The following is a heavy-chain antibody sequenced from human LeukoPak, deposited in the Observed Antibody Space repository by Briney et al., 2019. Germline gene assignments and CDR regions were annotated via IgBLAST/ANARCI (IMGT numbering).Heavy chain of an antibody. D-gene: IGHD3-3*01. CDR2: ISSSGITI. Sequence: PGGSLRLSCAASGFTFSDYYMTWIRQAPGKGLEWVSYISSSGITICYADSVKGRFTISRDNAKKSLYLEMNSLRAEDTAVYYCARESGGLLRFLEWLTFDYWGQGTLVTVSS. CDR1: GFTFSDYY. J-gene: IGHJ4*02. V-gene: IGHV3-11*04. CDR3: ARESGGLLRFLEWLTFDY.